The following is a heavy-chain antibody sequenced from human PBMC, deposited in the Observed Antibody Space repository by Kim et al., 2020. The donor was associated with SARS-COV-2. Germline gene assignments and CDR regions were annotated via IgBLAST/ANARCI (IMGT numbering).Heavy chain of an antibody. V-gene: IGHV3-9*01. CDR1: GFTFDDYA. J-gene: IGHJ4*02. CDR3: AKDTYDFCSGSFDY. D-gene: IGHD3-3*01. Sequence: GGSLRLSCAASGFTFDDYAMHWVRQAPGKGLEWVSGISWNSGSIGYADSVKGRFTISRDNSKNSLYLQMNSLRAEDTALYYCAKDTYDFCSGSFDYWGQG. CDR2: ISWNSGSI.